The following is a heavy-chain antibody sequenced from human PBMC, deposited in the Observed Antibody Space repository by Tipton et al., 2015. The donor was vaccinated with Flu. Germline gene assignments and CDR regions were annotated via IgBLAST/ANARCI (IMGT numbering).Heavy chain of an antibody. V-gene: IGHV1-46*01. J-gene: IGHJ6*02. D-gene: IGHD3-10*01. CDR3: ARDRGGREGMDV. CDR1: GYTFTCYY. Sequence: QLVQSGAEVKKPGASVKVSCKASGYTFTCYYVHWVRQAPGQGLEWMGIFNPNGGSTSYAQNFQGRAGMTRDTSTSTVYMELSSLRYEDTGVYYCARDRGGREGMDVWGQGTTVTVSS. CDR2: FNPNGGST.